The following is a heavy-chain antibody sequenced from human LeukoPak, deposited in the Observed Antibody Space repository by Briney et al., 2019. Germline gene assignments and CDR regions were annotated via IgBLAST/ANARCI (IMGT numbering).Heavy chain of an antibody. V-gene: IGHV1-69*01. Sequence: GSSVKVSCKASGGTFSSYAISWVRQAPGQGLEWMGGIIPIFGTANYTQEFQGRVTITADESTSTAYMELSSLRSEDTAVYYCTLGVLGYSWFDPWGQGTLVTVSS. CDR3: TLGVLGYSWFDP. D-gene: IGHD3-16*01. J-gene: IGHJ5*02. CDR2: IIPIFGTA. CDR1: GGTFSSYA.